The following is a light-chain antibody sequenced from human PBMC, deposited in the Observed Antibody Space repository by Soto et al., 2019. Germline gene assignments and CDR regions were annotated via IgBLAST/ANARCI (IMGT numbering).Light chain of an antibody. V-gene: IGLV1-47*01. CDR2: GNS. CDR3: AAWDDSLSAHVV. CDR1: SSNIGSNY. J-gene: IGLJ2*01. Sequence: QSALTQPPSASGTPGQRVTISCSGSSSNIGSNYVYWYQQLPGTAPKLLIYGNSQRPSGVPDRFSGSKSGTSASLAISGLRSEDEADYYCAAWDDSLSAHVVFGGGTKVTVL.